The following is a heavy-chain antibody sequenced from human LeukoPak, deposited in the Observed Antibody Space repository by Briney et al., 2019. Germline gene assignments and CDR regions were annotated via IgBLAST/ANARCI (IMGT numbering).Heavy chain of an antibody. Sequence: SETLSLTCAVSGGSFSGYYWSWLRQPPGKGLEWIGEINHSGSTNYNPSLKSRVTISVDTSKNQFSLKLSSVTAADTAVYYCARGQGDYGDYEGGGDYWGQGTLVTVSS. D-gene: IGHD4-17*01. V-gene: IGHV4-34*01. CDR3: ARGQGDYGDYEGGGDY. J-gene: IGHJ4*02. CDR1: GGSFSGYY. CDR2: INHSGST.